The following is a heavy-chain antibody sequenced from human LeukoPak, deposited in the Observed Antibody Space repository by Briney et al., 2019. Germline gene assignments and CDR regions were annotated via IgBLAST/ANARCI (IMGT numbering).Heavy chain of an antibody. V-gene: IGHV1-3*04. CDR3: ARNTETAIPLPYYFDY. CDR2: INTGNGNT. CDR1: GYTFTSYA. D-gene: IGHD2-21*02. Sequence: SVKVSCKASGYTFTSYAMHWVRQAPGQRLECMGWINTGNGNTKYSQKFQGRVTITRDTSASTAYMDLSSLRSEDTAVYYCARNTETAIPLPYYFDYWGQGTLVTVSS. J-gene: IGHJ4*02.